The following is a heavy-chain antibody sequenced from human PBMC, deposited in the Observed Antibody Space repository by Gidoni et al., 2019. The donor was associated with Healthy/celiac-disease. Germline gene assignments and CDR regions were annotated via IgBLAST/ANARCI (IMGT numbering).Heavy chain of an antibody. CDR2: ITPILGIA. Sequence: QVQLVQSGAEVKTPGSSVKVFCKASVGTFSSYTISWVRQAPGQGLEWMGRITPILGIANYAQKFQGRVTITADKSTSTAYMGLSSLRSEDTAVYYCASSGYSSSSGSLVVDYWGQGTLVTVSS. D-gene: IGHD6-6*01. CDR1: VGTFSSYT. CDR3: ASSGYSSSSGSLVVDY. J-gene: IGHJ4*02. V-gene: IGHV1-69*02.